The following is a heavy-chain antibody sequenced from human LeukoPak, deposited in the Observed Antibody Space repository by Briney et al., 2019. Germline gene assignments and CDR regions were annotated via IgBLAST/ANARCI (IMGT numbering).Heavy chain of an antibody. V-gene: IGHV3-21*04. CDR1: GFTFSSYS. J-gene: IGHJ4*02. CDR2: ISSSSSYI. CDR3: AGNYYGSGSYFRFDD. Sequence: PGGSLRLSCAASGFTFSSYSMNWVRQAPGKGLEWVSSISSSSSYIYYADSVKGRFTISRDNAKNSLYLQMNSLRAEDTAVYYCAGNYYGSGSYFRFDDWGQGTLVTVSS. D-gene: IGHD3-10*01.